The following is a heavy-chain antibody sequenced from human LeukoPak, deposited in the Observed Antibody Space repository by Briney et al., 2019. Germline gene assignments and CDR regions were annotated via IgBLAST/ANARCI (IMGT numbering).Heavy chain of an antibody. CDR3: ARPYDYVWGSYRYFDY. J-gene: IGHJ4*02. V-gene: IGHV4-34*01. D-gene: IGHD3-16*02. CDR2: INHSGST. CDR1: GGSFSGYY. Sequence: SETLSLTCAVYGGSFSGYYWNWIRQPPGKGLEWIGEINHSGSTNYNPSLKSRVTISVDTSKNQFSLKLSSVTAADTAVYYCARPYDYVWGSYRYFDYWGQGTLVTVSS.